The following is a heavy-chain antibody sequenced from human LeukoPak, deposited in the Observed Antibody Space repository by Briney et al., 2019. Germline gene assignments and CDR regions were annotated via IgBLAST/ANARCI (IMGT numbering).Heavy chain of an antibody. Sequence: ASVKVSCKASGYTFTGYYMHWVRQAPGRGLEWMGWINPNSGGTNYAQKFQGRVTMTRDTSISTAYMELSRLRSDDTAVYYCARDRYYYDSSGYLDWGQGTLVTVSS. V-gene: IGHV1-2*02. CDR2: INPNSGGT. D-gene: IGHD3-22*01. CDR1: GYTFTGYY. CDR3: ARDRYYYDSSGYLD. J-gene: IGHJ4*02.